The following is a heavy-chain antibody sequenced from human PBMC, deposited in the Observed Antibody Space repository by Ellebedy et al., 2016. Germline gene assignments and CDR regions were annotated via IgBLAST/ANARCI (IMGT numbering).Heavy chain of an antibody. CDR2: IYPGDSDT. J-gene: IGHJ5*02. Sequence: GESLKISCKDSGYDFASYWIAWVRQMPGKGLEWLGLIYPGDSDTRYRPSFQGQVTISADKSINTAYLQWSSLRASDTAMYYCARGSPKRDWFDPWGQGTLVTVSS. CDR3: ARGSPKRDWFDP. V-gene: IGHV5-51*06. CDR1: GYDFASYW.